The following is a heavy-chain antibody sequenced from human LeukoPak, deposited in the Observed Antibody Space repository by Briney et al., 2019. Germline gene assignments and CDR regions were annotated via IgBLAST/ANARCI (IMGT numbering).Heavy chain of an antibody. D-gene: IGHD6-13*01. CDR1: GYIFTSYY. CDR3: ASGSSSWYELPDY. CDR2: INPNSGCT. V-gene: IGHV1-2*06. J-gene: IGHJ4*02. Sequence: ASVKVSCKASGYIFTSYYIHWVRQAPGQGLEWMGLINPNSGCTNYAQKFQGRVTMTRDTSISTAYMELSRLRSDDTAVYYCASGSSSWYELPDYWGQGTLVTVSS.